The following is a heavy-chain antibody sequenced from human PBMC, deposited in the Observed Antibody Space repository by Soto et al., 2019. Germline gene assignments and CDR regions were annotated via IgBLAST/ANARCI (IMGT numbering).Heavy chain of an antibody. CDR1: GFTFSSYG. CDR2: ISYDGSNK. D-gene: IGHD3-22*01. V-gene: IGHV3-30*18. CDR3: AKDYSGYYPFDFDY. J-gene: IGHJ4*02. Sequence: GGSLRLSCAASGFTFSSYGMHWVRQAPGKGLEWVAVISYDGSNKYYADSVKGRFTISRDNSKNTLYLQMNSLRAEDTAVYYCAKDYSGYYPFDFDYWGQGTLVTVSS.